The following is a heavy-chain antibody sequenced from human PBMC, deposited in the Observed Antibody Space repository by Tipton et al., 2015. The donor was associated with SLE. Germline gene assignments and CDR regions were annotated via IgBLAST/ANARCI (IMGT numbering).Heavy chain of an antibody. V-gene: IGHV3-23*01. CDR2: ISGGGGST. D-gene: IGHD6-13*01. CDR3: ARGRTSYSSTSDSFDI. CDR1: GFSFRSYA. Sequence: SLRLSCIASGFSFRSYAMSWVRRAPGRGLEWVSAISGGGGSTSYADSVKGRFTISTDISKNTLFLQLNNLGADDTAIYYCARGRTSYSSTSDSFDIWGQGTMVTVSS. J-gene: IGHJ3*02.